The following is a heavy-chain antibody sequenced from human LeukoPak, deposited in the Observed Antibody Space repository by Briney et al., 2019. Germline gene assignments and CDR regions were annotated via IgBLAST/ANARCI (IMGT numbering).Heavy chain of an antibody. CDR3: ARLYDFWSGPNDY. V-gene: IGHV1-2*02. CDR1: GYTSTGYY. D-gene: IGHD3-3*01. CDR2: INPNSGGT. Sequence: GASVKVSCKASGYTSTGYYMHWVRQAPGQGLEWMGWINPNSGGTNYAQKFQGRVTMTRDTSISTAYMELSRLRSDDTAVYYCARLYDFWSGPNDYWGQGTLVTVSS. J-gene: IGHJ4*02.